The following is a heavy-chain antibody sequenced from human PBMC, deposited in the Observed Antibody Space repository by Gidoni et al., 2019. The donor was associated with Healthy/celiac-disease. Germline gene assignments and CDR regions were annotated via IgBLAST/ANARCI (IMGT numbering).Heavy chain of an antibody. CDR2: IYSGGST. J-gene: IGHJ4*02. Sequence: EVQLVESGGGLIQPGGSMRFSCAASGFTVRSNYMSWVRQAPGKGLAWGSVIYSGGSTYYADSVKCRFTISRDNSKNTLYLQMNSLRAEDTAVYYCARGVGATLIDYWGQGTLVTVSS. V-gene: IGHV3-53*01. CDR1: GFTVRSNY. D-gene: IGHD1-26*01. CDR3: ARGVGATLIDY.